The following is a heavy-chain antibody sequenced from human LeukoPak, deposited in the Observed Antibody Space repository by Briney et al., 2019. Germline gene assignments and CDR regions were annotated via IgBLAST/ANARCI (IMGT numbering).Heavy chain of an antibody. D-gene: IGHD6-13*01. Sequence: ASVKLSCKASGYTFTSYDINWVRQATGQGLEWMGWMNPNSGHTGYAQKFQGRVTMTRSTSISTAYMELSSLRSEDTAVYYCARVFSAGQYYFDYWGQGTLVTVSS. J-gene: IGHJ4*02. CDR3: ARVFSAGQYYFDY. V-gene: IGHV1-8*01. CDR2: MNPNSGHT. CDR1: GYTFTSYD.